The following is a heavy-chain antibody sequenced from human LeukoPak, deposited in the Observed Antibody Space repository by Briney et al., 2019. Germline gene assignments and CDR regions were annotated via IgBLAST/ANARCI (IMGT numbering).Heavy chain of an antibody. D-gene: IGHD5-18*01. J-gene: IGHJ4*02. CDR3: ARGAAMDHFDY. CDR1: VGTFSSYA. Sequence: ASVTVSFKASVGTFSSYAISWVRQAPGQGLEWMGGIIPIFGTANYAQKFQGRVTITTDESTSTAYMELSSLRSEDTAVYYCARGAAMDHFDYWGQGTLLTVCS. V-gene: IGHV1-69*05. CDR2: IIPIFGTA.